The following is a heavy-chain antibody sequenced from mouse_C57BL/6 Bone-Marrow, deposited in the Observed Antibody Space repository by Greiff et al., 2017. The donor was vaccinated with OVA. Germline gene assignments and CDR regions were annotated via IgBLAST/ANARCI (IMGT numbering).Heavy chain of an antibody. D-gene: IGHD1-1*01. CDR1: GYSFTGYY. CDR2: INPSTGGT. J-gene: IGHJ2*01. Sequence: EVKLMESGPELVKPGASVKISCKASGYSFTGYYMNWVKQSPEKSLEWIGEINPSTGGTTYNQKFKAKATLTVDKSSSTAYMQLKSLTSEDSAVYYCASDYYGSSYGWGSFDYWGQGTTLTVSS. CDR3: ASDYYGSSYGWGSFDY. V-gene: IGHV1-42*01.